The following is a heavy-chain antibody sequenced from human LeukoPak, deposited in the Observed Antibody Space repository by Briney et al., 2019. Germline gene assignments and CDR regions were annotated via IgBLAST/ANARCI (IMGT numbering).Heavy chain of an antibody. Sequence: MASENLSPTCTVSGGSISSGDYYWSWIRQPPGKGLEWIGYIYYSGSTYYNPSLKSRVTISVDTSKNPFSLKLSSVTAADTAVYYCAREYCSSTSCYAFDYWGQGTLVTVSS. CDR2: IYYSGST. J-gene: IGHJ4*02. CDR1: GGSISSGDYY. CDR3: AREYCSSTSCYAFDY. V-gene: IGHV4-30-4*02. D-gene: IGHD2-2*01.